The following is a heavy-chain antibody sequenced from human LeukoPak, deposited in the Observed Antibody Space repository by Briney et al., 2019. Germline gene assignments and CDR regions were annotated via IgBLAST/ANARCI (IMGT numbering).Heavy chain of an antibody. J-gene: IGHJ3*02. CDR1: GYTFTGYY. Sequence: ASVKVSCKASGYTFTGYYMHWVRQAPGQGLEWMGWINPNSGGTNYAQKFQGRVTMTRDTSISTAYMELSRLRSDDTAVYYCARRLPRATMIVVGPAFDIWGQGTMVTVSS. CDR3: ARRLPRATMIVVGPAFDI. V-gene: IGHV1-2*02. CDR2: INPNSGGT. D-gene: IGHD3-22*01.